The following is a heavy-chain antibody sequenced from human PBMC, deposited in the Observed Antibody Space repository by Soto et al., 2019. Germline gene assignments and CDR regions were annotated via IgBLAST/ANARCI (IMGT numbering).Heavy chain of an antibody. V-gene: IGHV3-64*02. Sequence: GGSLRLSCAASGFTFSIYAMHLVLQAPGKGLEYVSAISSNGGSTYYADSVKGRFTISRDNSKNTLYLQMGSLRAEDMAVYYCARGSSGYYSPPNYWGQGTLVTVSS. CDR3: ARGSSGYYSPPNY. J-gene: IGHJ4*02. CDR2: ISSNGGST. CDR1: GFTFSIYA. D-gene: IGHD3-22*01.